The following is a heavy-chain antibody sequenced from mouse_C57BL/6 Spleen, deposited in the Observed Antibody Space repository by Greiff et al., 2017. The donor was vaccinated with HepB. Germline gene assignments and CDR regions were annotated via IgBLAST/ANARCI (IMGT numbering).Heavy chain of an antibody. CDR1: GYAFSSSW. CDR2: IYPGDGDT. V-gene: IGHV1-82*01. Sequence: VQWVESGPELVKPGASVKISCKASGYAFSSSWMNWVKQRPGKGLEWIGRIYPGDGDTNYNGKFKGKATLTADKSSSTAYMQLSSLTSEDSAVYFCARELGLGNYFDYWGQGTTLTVSS. CDR3: ARELGLGNYFDY. D-gene: IGHD4-1*01. J-gene: IGHJ2*01.